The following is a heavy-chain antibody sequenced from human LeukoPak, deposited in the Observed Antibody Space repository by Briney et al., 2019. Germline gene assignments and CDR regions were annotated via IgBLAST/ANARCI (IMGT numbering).Heavy chain of an antibody. Sequence: SETLSLTCTVSGGSISTSDYLWAWVRQPPGKGLEWIGDFYYNGVTSYSPSLKSRVTISVDTSKNQLSLNLTSVTAADTAVYYCVRRNYVSGRIDPWGQGTLVTVSS. D-gene: IGHD3-16*01. J-gene: IGHJ5*02. V-gene: IGHV4-39*01. CDR3: VRRNYVSGRIDP. CDR1: GGSISTSDYL. CDR2: FYYNGVT.